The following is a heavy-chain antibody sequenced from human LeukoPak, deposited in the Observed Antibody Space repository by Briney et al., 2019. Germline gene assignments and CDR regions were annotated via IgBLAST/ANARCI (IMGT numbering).Heavy chain of an antibody. CDR1: GFTFSSYA. D-gene: IGHD3-3*01. J-gene: IGHJ4*02. V-gene: IGHV3-23*01. CDR3: AKSLICYDFWSGYCQQKDHYFDY. CDR2: ISGSGGST. Sequence: PGGSLRLSCAASGFTFSSYAMSWVRQAPGEGLEWVSAISGSGGSTYYADSVKGRFTISRDNSKNTLYLQMNSLRAEDTAVYYCAKSLICYDFWSGYCQQKDHYFDYWGQGTLVTVSS.